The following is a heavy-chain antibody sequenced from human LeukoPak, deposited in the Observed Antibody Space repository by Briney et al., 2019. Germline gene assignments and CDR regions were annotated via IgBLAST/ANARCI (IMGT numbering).Heavy chain of an antibody. CDR1: GFAFSSYW. CDR3: ARAVTSMDGY. V-gene: IGHV3-7*03. Sequence: GGSLRLSCAASGFAFSSYWMTWVRQAPGKGLEWVASLNEDGSKRSYVGSVKGRFTISRDNAQKSLYLQMNSLTAEDTAVYYCARAVTSMDGYWGQGTLLTVSS. J-gene: IGHJ4*02. CDR2: LNEDGSKR. D-gene: IGHD5-18*01.